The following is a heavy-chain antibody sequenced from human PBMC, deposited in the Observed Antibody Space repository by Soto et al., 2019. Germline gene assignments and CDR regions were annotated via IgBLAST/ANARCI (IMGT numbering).Heavy chain of an antibody. D-gene: IGHD6-13*01. CDR3: ARGRGVDSSSWYHWFDP. Sequence: QVQLVKSGAEVKKPGSSVKVSCKASGGTFSSYAISWVRQAPGQGLEWMRGIIPIFGTANYAQKFQGRVTITADESTSTAYRELSSLRSEDTAVYYCARGRGVDSSSWYHWFDPWGQGTLVTVSS. CDR1: GGTFSSYA. J-gene: IGHJ5*02. V-gene: IGHV1-69*01. CDR2: IIPIFGTA.